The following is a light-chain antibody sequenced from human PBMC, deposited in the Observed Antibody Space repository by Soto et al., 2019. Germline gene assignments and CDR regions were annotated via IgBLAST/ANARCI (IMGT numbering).Light chain of an antibody. CDR1: QSISSW. CDR2: KAS. CDR3: QQYNCYWT. J-gene: IGKJ1*01. V-gene: IGKV1-5*03. Sequence: DIQMTQSPSTLSASVGDRVTITCRASQSISSWLAWYQQKPGKAPKLLIYKASTLKSGVPSRFSGSGSGTDFTLTISSLQPDYFATYYCQQYNCYWTFGQGTKVEIK.